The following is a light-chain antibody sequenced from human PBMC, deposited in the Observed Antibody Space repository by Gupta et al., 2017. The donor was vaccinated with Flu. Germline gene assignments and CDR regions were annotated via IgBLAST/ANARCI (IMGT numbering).Light chain of an antibody. J-gene: IGKJ2*01. V-gene: IGKV3-20*01. CDR3: QQFGSSPYT. CDR2: GAS. Sequence: ERVTLSCRASQSVSNNYLAWYQQKLGQPPRLLIYGASNRATSIPDRFSGSGSGTDFTLTISRLEPEDFVVYYCQQFGSSPYTFGQGSKLEIK. CDR1: QSVSNNY.